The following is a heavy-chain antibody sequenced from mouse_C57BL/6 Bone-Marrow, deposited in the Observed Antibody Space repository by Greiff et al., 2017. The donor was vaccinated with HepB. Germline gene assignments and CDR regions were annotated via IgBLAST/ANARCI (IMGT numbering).Heavy chain of an antibody. CDR2: INPNNGGT. Sequence: EVQLQQSGPELVKPGASVKIPCKASGYTFTDYNMDWVKQSHGKSLEWIGDINPNNGGTIYNQKFKGKATLTVDRSSSTAYMELRSLTSEDTAVYYCARSGNWDEFAYWGQGTLVTVSA. J-gene: IGHJ3*01. D-gene: IGHD4-1*01. CDR3: ARSGNWDEFAY. CDR1: GYTFTDYN. V-gene: IGHV1-18*01.